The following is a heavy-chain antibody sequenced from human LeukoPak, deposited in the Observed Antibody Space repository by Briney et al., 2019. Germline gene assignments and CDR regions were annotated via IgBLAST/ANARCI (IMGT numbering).Heavy chain of an antibody. J-gene: IGHJ4*02. CDR3: APGGGSSYDY. CDR1: GFTFSTYW. Sequence: GGSLRLSCAASGFTFSTYWMHWVRQVPGKGLVWVSRINSDGSIADYADAVKGRFTISRDNARNTLYLEMNSLRAEDTALYFCAPGGGSSYDYWGQGTLVTVSS. V-gene: IGHV3-74*01. D-gene: IGHD5-18*01. CDR2: INSDGSIA.